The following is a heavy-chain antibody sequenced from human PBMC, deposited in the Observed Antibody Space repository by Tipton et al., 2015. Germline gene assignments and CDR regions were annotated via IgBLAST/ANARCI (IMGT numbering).Heavy chain of an antibody. CDR2: ISWDGRNK. CDR3: ARDYCSVTSCYDY. J-gene: IGHJ4*02. D-gene: IGHD2-2*01. CDR1: GFTLTRYG. V-gene: IGHV3-33*05. Sequence: SGFTLTRYGMNWVRQAPGKGLEWVAVISWDGRNKYYADSVKGRFTVSRDTSKNTLYLQMDSLGADDTAVYYCARDYCSVTSCYDYWGQGTLVTVSS.